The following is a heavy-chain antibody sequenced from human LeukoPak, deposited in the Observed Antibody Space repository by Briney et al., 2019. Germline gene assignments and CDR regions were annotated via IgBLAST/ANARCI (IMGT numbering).Heavy chain of an antibody. V-gene: IGHV4-39*02. CDR2: IYYSGST. CDR1: GGSISSSSYY. J-gene: IGHJ6*03. CDR3: ARDRAAGQYYYYYYYMDV. D-gene: IGHD6-13*01. Sequence: SETLSLTCTVSGGSISSSSYYWGWIRQPPGKGLEWIGSIYYSGSTYYNPSLKGRVTISVDTSKNQFSLKLSSVTAADTAVYYCARDRAAGQYYYYYYYMDVWGKGTTVTVSS.